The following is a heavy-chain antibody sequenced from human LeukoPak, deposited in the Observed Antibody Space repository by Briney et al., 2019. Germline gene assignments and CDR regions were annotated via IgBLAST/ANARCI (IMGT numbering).Heavy chain of an antibody. CDR3: AKDRGGHFQH. Sequence: GGSLRLSCAASGFTFSTYGMHWVRQAPGKGLEWVAFIRYDGSKEYYADSMKGRFTISRDNSKNTLYLQMNSLRAEDTAVYYCAKDRGGHFQHWGQGTLVTVSS. CDR1: GFTFSTYG. J-gene: IGHJ1*01. V-gene: IGHV3-30*02. CDR2: IRYDGSKE. D-gene: IGHD3-16*01.